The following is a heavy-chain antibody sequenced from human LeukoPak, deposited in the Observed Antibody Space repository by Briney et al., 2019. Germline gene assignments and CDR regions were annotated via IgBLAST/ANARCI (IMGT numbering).Heavy chain of an antibody. CDR1: GFSFSSYW. J-gene: IGHJ4*02. V-gene: IGHV3-15*01. D-gene: IGHD4-17*01. CDR3: TTSTVTLYYFDF. CDR2: IKSTTDGGTT. Sequence: PGGSLRLSCAGSGFSFSSYWMTWVRQAPGKGLEWVGRIKSTTDGGTTDYAAPVKGRFTISRDDSKNTLYLQMNSLETEDTAVYYCTTSTVTLYYFDFWGQGTLVTVSS.